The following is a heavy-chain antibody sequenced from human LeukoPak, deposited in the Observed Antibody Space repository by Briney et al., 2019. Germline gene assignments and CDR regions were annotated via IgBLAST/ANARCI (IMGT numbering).Heavy chain of an antibody. CDR2: IYYSGST. Sequence: SETLSLTCAVSGGSISSSNWWSWVRQPPGKGLEWIGYIYYSGSTNYNPSLKSRVTISVDTSKNQFSLKLSSVTAADTAVYYCARDRKGSGSYYSFDYWGQGTLVTVSS. CDR1: GGSISSSNW. J-gene: IGHJ4*02. D-gene: IGHD3-10*01. CDR3: ARDRKGSGSYYSFDY. V-gene: IGHV4-4*02.